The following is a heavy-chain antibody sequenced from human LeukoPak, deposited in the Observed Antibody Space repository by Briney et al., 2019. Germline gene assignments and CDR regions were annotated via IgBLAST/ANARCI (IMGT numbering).Heavy chain of an antibody. D-gene: IGHD2-21*02. J-gene: IGHJ4*02. Sequence: SLRLSCAASGFTFDDYAMHWVRQAPGKGLEWVSGISWNSGSIGYADSVKGRFTISRDNAKNSLYLQMNSLRAEDTALYYCAKDILGRGVTATSTRIDYWGQGTPVTVSS. CDR2: ISWNSGSI. CDR1: GFTFDDYA. V-gene: IGHV3-9*01. CDR3: AKDILGRGVTATSTRIDY.